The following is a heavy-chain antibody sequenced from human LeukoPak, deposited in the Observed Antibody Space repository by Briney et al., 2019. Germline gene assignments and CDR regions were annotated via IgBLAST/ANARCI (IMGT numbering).Heavy chain of an antibody. CDR2: IYPGDSDT. Sequence: GESLKISCKGSGYSFTGYWIGWVRQMPGKGLEWMGIIYPGDSDTRYSPSFQGQVTISADKSISTAYLQWSSLKASDTAMYYCARKDCSSTSCYVSWFDPWGQGTLVTVSS. CDR1: GYSFTGYW. J-gene: IGHJ5*02. V-gene: IGHV5-51*01. D-gene: IGHD2-2*01. CDR3: ARKDCSSTSCYVSWFDP.